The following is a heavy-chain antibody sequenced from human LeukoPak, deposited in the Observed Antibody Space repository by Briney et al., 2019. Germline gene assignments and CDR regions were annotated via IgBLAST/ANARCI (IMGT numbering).Heavy chain of an antibody. CDR3: AMGSQPALYFFRY. CDR2: FSGRGGGT. CDR1: GFTFSSYA. Sequence: GGSLRLSCAASGFTFSSYAMSWVRQAPGKGLEWVSGFSGRGGGTYYADSVKGRFTISRDNSKNTLYLQMNSLRAEDTAVYCCAMGSQPALYFFRYWGQGTLVTVSS. J-gene: IGHJ4*02. V-gene: IGHV3-23*01. D-gene: IGHD2-2*01.